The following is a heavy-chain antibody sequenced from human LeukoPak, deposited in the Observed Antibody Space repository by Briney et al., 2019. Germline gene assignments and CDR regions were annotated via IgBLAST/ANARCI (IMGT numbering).Heavy chain of an antibody. V-gene: IGHV3-7*01. CDR2: IKKDGSEK. J-gene: IGHJ4*02. CDR1: GFTFTNYW. Sequence: PGGSLRLSCAASGFTFTNYWMTWVRQAPGKGLEWVANIKKDGSEKFYVDSVKGRFTISRDNAKNSLYLQMNSLRAEDTAVYYCSSKIVVTTTGWLFDYWGPGTLVTVSS. D-gene: IGHD5-12*01. CDR3: SSKIVVTTTGWLFDY.